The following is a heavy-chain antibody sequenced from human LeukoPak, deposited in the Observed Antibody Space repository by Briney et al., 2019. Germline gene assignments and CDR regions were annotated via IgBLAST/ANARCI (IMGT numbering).Heavy chain of an antibody. Sequence: SETLSLTCTVSGGSISRSSYYWGWIRQPPGKGLEWIGSSDYSGSSYYNPSLKSRVTISVDTSKNQFSLRLSSVTAAGTAVYYCARQDERVVVVPAAKQPWFDPWGQGTLVTVSS. CDR2: SDYSGSS. V-gene: IGHV4-39*01. CDR3: ARQDERVVVVPAAKQPWFDP. D-gene: IGHD2-2*01. J-gene: IGHJ5*02. CDR1: GGSISRSSYY.